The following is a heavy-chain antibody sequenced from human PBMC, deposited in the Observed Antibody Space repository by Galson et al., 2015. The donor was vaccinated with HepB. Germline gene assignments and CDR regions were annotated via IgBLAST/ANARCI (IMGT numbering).Heavy chain of an antibody. CDR1: AFSFSHYV. V-gene: IGHV3-33*01. CDR2: ISSDGNEK. J-gene: IGHJ5*02. D-gene: IGHD6-19*01. CDR3: TRGGWGLAVGGILWSWFDP. Sequence: SLRLSCAASAFSFSHYVMHWVRQAPGKGLEWLAVISSDGNEKYYADSVKGRFTISRDNSKNTLYLQMNSLRGGDTAVYYCTRGGWGLAVGGILWSWFDPWGQGTLVTVSS.